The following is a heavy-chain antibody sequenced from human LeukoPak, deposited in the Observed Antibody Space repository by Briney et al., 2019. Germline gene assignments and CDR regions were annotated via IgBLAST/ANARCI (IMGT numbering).Heavy chain of an antibody. V-gene: IGHV3-30*18. CDR2: ISYDGSNK. CDR3: AKRTYYYGSGTYANGMDV. Sequence: GGSLRLSCAASGFTFSKYGMHWVRQAPDKDLHRVAVISYDGSNKYYAVSVKGRFTISRDNSKNTLYLQMNSLRAEDTAVYYCAKRTYYYGSGTYANGMDVWGQGTTVTVSS. CDR1: GFTFSKYG. J-gene: IGHJ6*02. D-gene: IGHD3-10*01.